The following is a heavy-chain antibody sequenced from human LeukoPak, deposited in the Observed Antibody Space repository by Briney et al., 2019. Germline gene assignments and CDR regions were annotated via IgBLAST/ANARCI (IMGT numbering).Heavy chain of an antibody. CDR1: GFSFSTFW. V-gene: IGHV3-7*01. CDR2: IKYDGIEK. J-gene: IGHJ4*02. CDR3: AREIAAAGNFDY. D-gene: IGHD6-13*01. Sequence: GGSLRLSCAASGFSFSTFWMSWVRQAPGKGLEWVANIKYDGIEKYHVDSVKGRFTISRDNAKNSLYLQMNSLRAEDTAVYYCAREIAAAGNFDYWGQGTLVTVSS.